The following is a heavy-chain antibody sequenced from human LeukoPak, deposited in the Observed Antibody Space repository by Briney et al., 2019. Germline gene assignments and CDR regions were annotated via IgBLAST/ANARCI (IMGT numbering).Heavy chain of an antibody. CDR2: IYHTGST. Sequence: SETLSLTCTVSGGSISGSGYYWSWIRQPPGKGLEWIGYIYHTGSTYYNPSLASRVTISVDRSKNQFSLRLTSVTAADTAVFYCARGGVGPTTNWFDPWGQGTLVTVSS. D-gene: IGHD1-26*01. CDR3: ARGGVGPTTNWFDP. J-gene: IGHJ5*02. V-gene: IGHV4-30-2*01. CDR1: GGSISGSGYY.